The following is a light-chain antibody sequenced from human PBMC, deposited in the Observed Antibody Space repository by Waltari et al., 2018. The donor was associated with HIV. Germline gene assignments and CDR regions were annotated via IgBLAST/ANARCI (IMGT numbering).Light chain of an antibody. Sequence: QLVVTQSPSASASLGASVKLTCTLSSGHSKYAIAWHQQQPEKGPRYLMKINSDGSHDKGDGIPDRFSGSSSGAERYLSISSLQSEDEADYYCQTWGTGIWVFGGGTKLTVL. V-gene: IGLV4-69*01. CDR2: INSDGSH. CDR3: QTWGTGIWV. J-gene: IGLJ3*02. CDR1: SGHSKYA.